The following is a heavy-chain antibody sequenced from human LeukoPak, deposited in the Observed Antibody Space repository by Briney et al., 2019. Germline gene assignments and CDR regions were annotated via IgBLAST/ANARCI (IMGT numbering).Heavy chain of an antibody. J-gene: IGHJ4*02. Sequence: PSETLSLTCIVSGGSISSSIYYWAWVRQPPGKGLEWIGTVFYNGATQYSPSLRSRVTISIDTSTNQFSLKLTSVTAADTALYYCARTRDLGPDYWGQGTLVTVSS. CDR1: GGSISSSIYY. V-gene: IGHV4-39*07. D-gene: IGHD1-26*01. CDR3: ARTRDLGPDY. CDR2: VFYNGAT.